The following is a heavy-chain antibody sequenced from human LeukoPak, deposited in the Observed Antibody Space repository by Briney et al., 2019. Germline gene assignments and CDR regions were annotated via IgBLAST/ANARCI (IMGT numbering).Heavy chain of an antibody. Sequence: PGGSLRLSCIASGFIVSNNYMNWVRQAPGKGLEWVSVIHSDGSTYYADSVKGRFTSTRDNSKTTLYLQINSLRAEDTAIYYCARDPDDGSGLDAFDIWGQGTMVTVSS. CDR2: IHSDGST. CDR1: GFIVSNNY. J-gene: IGHJ3*02. V-gene: IGHV3-53*01. CDR3: ARDPDDGSGLDAFDI. D-gene: IGHD5-12*01.